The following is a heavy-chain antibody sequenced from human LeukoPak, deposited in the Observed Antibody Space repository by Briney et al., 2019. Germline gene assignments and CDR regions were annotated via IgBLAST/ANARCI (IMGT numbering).Heavy chain of an antibody. V-gene: IGHV4-39*07. CDR2: IYYSGRT. D-gene: IGHD5-24*01. CDR3: ARGEWLLDPGDY. Sequence: SETLSLTCSVSGGSISSSSHYWGWIRQPPGKGLEWIGSIYYSGRTYHSPSLKSRVTISIDTSKNQFSLKLSSVTAADTAVYYCARGEWLLDPGDYWGQGTLVTVSS. CDR1: GGSISSSSHY. J-gene: IGHJ4*02.